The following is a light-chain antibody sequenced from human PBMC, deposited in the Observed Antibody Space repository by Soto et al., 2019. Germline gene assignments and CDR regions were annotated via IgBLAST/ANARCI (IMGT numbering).Light chain of an antibody. CDR2: GNS. CDR1: SSNIGAGYD. Sequence: QSVLTQPPSVSGTPGQRVTISCTGSSSNIGAGYDVHWYQQLPGTAPKLLISGNSNRPSGVPDRFSSSKSGTSASLAITGLQAEDEADYYCQSYDSSLSGSYVFGTGTQVTVL. V-gene: IGLV1-40*01. CDR3: QSYDSSLSGSYV. J-gene: IGLJ1*01.